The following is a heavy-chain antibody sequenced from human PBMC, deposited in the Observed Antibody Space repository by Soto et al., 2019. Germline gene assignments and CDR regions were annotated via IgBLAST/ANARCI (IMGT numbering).Heavy chain of an antibody. Sequence: SETLSLTCTVSGDSISSYYWSWIRQPPGKGLERIGYIYYNGSTNYNPSLKSRVTISVDTSKNQFSLKLSSVTAADTAVYYCARGPYYDILTGYYPFDYWGQGTLVTVSS. V-gene: IGHV4-59*12. CDR1: GDSISSYY. CDR3: ARGPYYDILTGYYPFDY. D-gene: IGHD3-9*01. J-gene: IGHJ4*02. CDR2: IYYNGST.